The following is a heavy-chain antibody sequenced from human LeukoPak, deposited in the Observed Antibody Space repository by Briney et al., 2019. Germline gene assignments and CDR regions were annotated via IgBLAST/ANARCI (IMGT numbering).Heavy chain of an antibody. CDR3: ARARPYYDSSGTLDY. D-gene: IGHD3-22*01. V-gene: IGHV3-53*05. CDR2: IYSGGST. Sequence: GGSLRLSCAASGFIVSNNYMSWVRQALGKGLEWVSVIYSGGSTYYADSVKGRFTISRDNSKNTLYLQMNSLRAEDTAVYYCARARPYYDSSGTLDYWGQGTLVTVSS. J-gene: IGHJ4*02. CDR1: GFIVSNNY.